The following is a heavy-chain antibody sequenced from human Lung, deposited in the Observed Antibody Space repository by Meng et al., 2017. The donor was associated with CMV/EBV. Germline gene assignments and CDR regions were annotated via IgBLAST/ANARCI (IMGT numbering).Heavy chain of an antibody. V-gene: IGHV1-2*02. J-gene: IGHJ4*02. CDR3: AGDKGWSGYDV. CDR1: GYTFTDYY. Sequence: QVQLVQSGAEVKKPXASLKLSCKASGYTFTDYYIHWVRQAPGQGLEWMGWINLNSGGTHDSQNFQGRVTMTTNTSISIAYMELSRLTSDDTAVYYCAGDKGWSGYDVWGQGTLGTVSS. D-gene: IGHD3-3*01. CDR2: INLNSGGT.